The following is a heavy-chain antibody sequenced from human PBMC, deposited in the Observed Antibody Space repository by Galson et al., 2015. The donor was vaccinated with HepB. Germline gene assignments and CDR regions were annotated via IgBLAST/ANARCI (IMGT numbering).Heavy chain of an antibody. Sequence: SLRLSCAASGFTFSSYGMHWVRQAPGKGLEWVAVIWYDGSNKYYADSVKGRFTISRDNSKNTLYLQMNSLRAEDTAVYYCARGVGATGGDYWGQGTLATVSS. CDR1: GFTFSSYG. J-gene: IGHJ4*02. D-gene: IGHD1-26*01. CDR2: IWYDGSNK. CDR3: ARGVGATGGDY. V-gene: IGHV3-33*01.